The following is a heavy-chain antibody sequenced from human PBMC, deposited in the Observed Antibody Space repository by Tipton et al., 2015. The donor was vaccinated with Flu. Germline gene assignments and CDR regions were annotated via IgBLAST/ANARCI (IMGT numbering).Heavy chain of an antibody. CDR2: IWYDGSNK. Sequence: SGFTFSSYGMHWVRQAPGKGLEWVAVIWYDGSNKYYADSVKGRFTISRDNSKNTLYLQMNGLRAEDTAVYYCARALDTAMDPVPFDYWGQGTLVTVSS. CDR3: ARALDTAMDPVPFDY. V-gene: IGHV3-33*01. CDR1: GFTFSSYG. D-gene: IGHD5-18*01. J-gene: IGHJ4*02.